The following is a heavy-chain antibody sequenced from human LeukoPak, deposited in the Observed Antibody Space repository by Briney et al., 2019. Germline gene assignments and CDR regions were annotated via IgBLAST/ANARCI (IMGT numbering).Heavy chain of an antibody. CDR3: ARERSMVRGVSWFDP. J-gene: IGHJ5*02. V-gene: IGHV4-39*07. CDR1: GGSISSSSYY. CDR2: IYYSGST. Sequence: SETLSLTCTVSGGSISSSSYYWGWIRQPPGKGLEWIGSIYYSGSTYYNPSLKSRVTISVDTSKNQFSLKLSSVTAADTAVYYCARERSMVRGVSWFDPWGQGTLVTVSS. D-gene: IGHD3-10*01.